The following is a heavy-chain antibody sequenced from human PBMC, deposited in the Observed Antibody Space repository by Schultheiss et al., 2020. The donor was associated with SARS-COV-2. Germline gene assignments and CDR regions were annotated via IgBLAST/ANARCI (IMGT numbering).Heavy chain of an antibody. V-gene: IGHV3-48*03. J-gene: IGHJ6*02. CDR3: ARDNTYLGPMDV. CDR2: ISGSGGTI. Sequence: GGSLRLSCAASGFRFSNYAMHWVRQAPGKGLEWVSYISGSGGTIYYADSLRGRFIISRDNAKNSLYLQMNSLSAEDSAVYYCARDNTYLGPMDVWGQGTTVTVSS. D-gene: IGHD2/OR15-2a*01. CDR1: GFRFSNYA.